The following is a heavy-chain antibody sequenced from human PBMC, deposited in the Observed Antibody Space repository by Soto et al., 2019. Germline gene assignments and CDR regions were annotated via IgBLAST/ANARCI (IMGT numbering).Heavy chain of an antibody. CDR3: ARDPRGSGSPVLFVDY. J-gene: IGHJ4*02. V-gene: IGHV3-33*01. CDR1: GFTFSSYG. Sequence: QVQLVESGGGVVQPGRSLRLSCAASGFTFSSYGMHWVRQAPGKGLEWVAVIWYDGSNKHYADSVKGRFTISRDNPKNTLYLHMNSLGAEDTAVYYCARDPRGSGSPVLFVDYWGQGTLVTVSS. D-gene: IGHD3-10*01. CDR2: IWYDGSNK.